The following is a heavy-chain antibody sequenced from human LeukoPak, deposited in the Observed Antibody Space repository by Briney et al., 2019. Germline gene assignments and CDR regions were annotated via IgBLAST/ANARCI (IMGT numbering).Heavy chain of an antibody. CDR3: ARDLGITGTYDNHCFDY. V-gene: IGHV1-69*05. Sequence: AASVKDSCKASGGTFNTYAISLVRQAPGQGLEWMGRFIPIFGTANYAQKFQGRVSITTDESTSTAYMQLSSLRSEDTAMYYCARDLGITGTYDNHCFDYWGQGTLVTVSS. CDR2: FIPIFGTA. CDR1: GGTFNTYA. D-gene: IGHD1-7*01. J-gene: IGHJ4*02.